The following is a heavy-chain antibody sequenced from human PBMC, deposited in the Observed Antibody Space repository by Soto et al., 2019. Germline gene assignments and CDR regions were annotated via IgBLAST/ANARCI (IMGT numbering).Heavy chain of an antibody. D-gene: IGHD2-21*01. Sequence: QTPGKGLEWIGFIHYSGSTNYNPSLKSRVTMSVDTSKNQFSLKLTSVNAADTAVYYCTRGGDAYKNGHWGQGTLVTVSS. CDR3: TRGGDAYKNGH. CDR2: IHYSGST. V-gene: IGHV4-59*01. J-gene: IGHJ4*02.